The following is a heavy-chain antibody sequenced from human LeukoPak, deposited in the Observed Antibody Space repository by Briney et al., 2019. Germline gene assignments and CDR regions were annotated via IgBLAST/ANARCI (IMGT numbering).Heavy chain of an antibody. CDR2: INSDGNSA. CDR1: GFTFSSYW. V-gene: IGHV3-74*01. CDR3: AKDTAPRPYCSSTSCYKGRGTQTFDY. J-gene: IGHJ4*02. D-gene: IGHD2-2*02. Sequence: PGGSLRLSCAGSGFTFSSYWMHWVRQAPGKGLVWVSRINSDGNSASYADSVKGRFTISRDNSKNTLYLQMNSLRAEDTAVYYCAKDTAPRPYCSSTSCYKGRGTQTFDYWGQGTLVTVSS.